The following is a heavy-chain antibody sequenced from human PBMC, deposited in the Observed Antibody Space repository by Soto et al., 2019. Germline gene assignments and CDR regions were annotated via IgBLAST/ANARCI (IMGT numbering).Heavy chain of an antibody. V-gene: IGHV3-33*06. CDR1: GFTFGIYG. Sequence: PGGSLRLSCAASGFTFGIYGMHWVRQAPGKGLEWVAVIWYDGSIKYHADSVKGRFTISRDNSKNTLYLQMNSLRAEDTAVYYCAKWKGIAATATDSLGQGTLLPVSS. J-gene: IGHJ4*02. CDR2: IWYDGSIK. CDR3: AKWKGIAATATDS. D-gene: IGHD6-13*01.